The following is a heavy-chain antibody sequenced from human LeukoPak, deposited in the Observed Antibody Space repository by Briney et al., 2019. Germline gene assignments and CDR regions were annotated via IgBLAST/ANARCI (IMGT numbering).Heavy chain of an antibody. D-gene: IGHD2-15*01. CDR2: IYYSGST. J-gene: IGHJ5*02. V-gene: IGHV4-39*01. Sequence: SETLSLTCAVSGGSISSNSYYWGWIRQPPGKGLEWIGSIYYSGSTYYNPSLKSRVTISVDTSKNQFSLKLSSVTAADTAVYYCARQHSLIPIPHCSGGSCYHIGDEGGWFDPWGQGTLVTVSS. CDR1: GGSISSNSYY. CDR3: ARQHSLIPIPHCSGGSCYHIGDEGGWFDP.